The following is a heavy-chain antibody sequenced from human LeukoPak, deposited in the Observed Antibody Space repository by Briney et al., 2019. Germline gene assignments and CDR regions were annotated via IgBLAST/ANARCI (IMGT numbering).Heavy chain of an antibody. Sequence: GGSLRLSCTASGFTFSDYSMSWVRQAPGKGLEYIGFIRTKDFGGTTEYAASVKGRFTISRDDSKSIAYLQIHSLQSEDTAVYYCSRDGLDYYGSGSYRGFDYWGQGTLVTVSS. J-gene: IGHJ4*02. CDR3: SRDGLDYYGSGSYRGFDY. V-gene: IGHV3-49*04. CDR2: IRTKDFGGTT. D-gene: IGHD3-10*01. CDR1: GFTFSDYS.